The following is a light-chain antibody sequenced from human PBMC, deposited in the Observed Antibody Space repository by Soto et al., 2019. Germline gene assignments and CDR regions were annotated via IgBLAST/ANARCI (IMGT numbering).Light chain of an antibody. CDR1: SSDVGGYNY. V-gene: IGLV2-8*01. CDR3: SSYAGSNNLGV. Sequence: QSVLTQPPSESGSPGQSVTISCTGTSSDVGGYNYVSWYQQHPGRAPKLMIYEVSQRPSGVPDRFSGSKSGNTASLTVSGLQAEDEADYYCSSYAGSNNLGVFGTGTKVTVL. J-gene: IGLJ1*01. CDR2: EVS.